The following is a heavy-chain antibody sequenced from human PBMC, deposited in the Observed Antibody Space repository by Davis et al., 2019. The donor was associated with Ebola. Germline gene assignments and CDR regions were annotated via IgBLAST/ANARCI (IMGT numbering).Heavy chain of an antibody. CDR3: AREIEYYEILTGYFPY. CDR1: GFTFSSYE. J-gene: IGHJ4*02. Sequence: GESLKISCAASGFTFSSYEMNWVRQAPGKGLEWVANINQDGSEKYYVDSVKGRFTISRDNAKNSLYLQMNSLRAEDTAVYYCAREIEYYEILTGYFPYWGQGTLVTVSS. D-gene: IGHD3-9*01. CDR2: INQDGSEK. V-gene: IGHV3-7*03.